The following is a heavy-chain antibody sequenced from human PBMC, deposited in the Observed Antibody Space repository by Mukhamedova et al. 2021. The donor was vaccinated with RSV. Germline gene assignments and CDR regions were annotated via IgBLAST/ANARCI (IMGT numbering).Heavy chain of an antibody. V-gene: IGHV3-53*01. D-gene: IGHD2-2*01. CDR1: KY. CDR3: ATKYPGNYPGYAS. J-gene: IGHJ4*02. Sequence: KYMSWVRQAPGRGLGWFSEIYAGGRTDYADSGRGRFTFSRDYSKKTRYLQRSSREPGDTAVYYLATKYPGNYPGYASGGQGT. CDR2: IYAGGRT.